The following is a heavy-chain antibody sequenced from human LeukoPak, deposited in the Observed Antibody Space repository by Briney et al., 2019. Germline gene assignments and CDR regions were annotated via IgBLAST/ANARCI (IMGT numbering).Heavy chain of an antibody. CDR3: ARVYDSSGYYPEYFQH. Sequence: SETLSLTCTVSGGSISSYYWSWIRQPPGKGLEWIGYIYYSGSTNYNPSLKSRVTISVDTSKNQFSLKLSSVTAADTAVYYCARVYDSSGYYPEYFQHWGQGTLVTVTS. CDR2: IYYSGST. CDR1: GGSISSYY. J-gene: IGHJ1*01. V-gene: IGHV4-59*01. D-gene: IGHD3-22*01.